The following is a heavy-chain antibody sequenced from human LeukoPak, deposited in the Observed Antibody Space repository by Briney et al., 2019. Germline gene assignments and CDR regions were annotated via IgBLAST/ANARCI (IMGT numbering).Heavy chain of an antibody. D-gene: IGHD2-15*01. CDR2: IYTSGST. CDR1: GGSISSYY. Sequence: SETLSLTCTVSGGSISSYYWSWIRQPAGKGLEWIGRIYTSGSTNYNPSLKSRVTMSVDTSKNQFSLKLSSVTAADTAVYYCARDRPYCSGGSCPNWFDPWGQGTLVTVSS. J-gene: IGHJ5*02. CDR3: ARDRPYCSGGSCPNWFDP. V-gene: IGHV4-4*07.